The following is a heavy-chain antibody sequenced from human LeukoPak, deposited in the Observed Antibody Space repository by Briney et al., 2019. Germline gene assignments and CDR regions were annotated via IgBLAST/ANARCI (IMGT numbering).Heavy chain of an antibody. V-gene: IGHV3-66*01. D-gene: IGHD3-9*01. CDR1: GFTVSSNY. J-gene: IGHJ5*02. CDR3: ARMATGHPNWFDP. Sequence: PGGSLRLSCAASGFTVSSNYMSWVRQAPGEGLEWVSVIYSGGNTYYADSVKGRFTISRDNAKNTLYLQMNSLRAEDTAVYYCARMATGHPNWFDPWGQGTLVTVSS. CDR2: IYSGGNT.